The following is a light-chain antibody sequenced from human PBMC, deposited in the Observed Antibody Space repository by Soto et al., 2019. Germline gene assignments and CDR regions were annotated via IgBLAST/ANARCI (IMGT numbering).Light chain of an antibody. CDR3: CSYAGSRTVV. Sequence: QLVLTQPASVSGSPGQSITISCTGTSSDVGRYNLVSWYQQHPGKAPKLMIYEVNKRPSGVSNRFSDSKSGNTASLTISGLQAEDEADYYCCSYAGSRTVVFGGGTKLTVL. J-gene: IGLJ2*01. CDR1: SSDVGRYNL. V-gene: IGLV2-23*02. CDR2: EVN.